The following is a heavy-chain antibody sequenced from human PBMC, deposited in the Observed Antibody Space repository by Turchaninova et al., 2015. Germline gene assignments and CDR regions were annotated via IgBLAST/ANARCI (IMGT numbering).Heavy chain of an antibody. Sequence: QIQPPQAGPGPDKPQNTPYRTDVVAGMSVSSSSAARNRIRYSPWKGLGWMGRNYTRSRWYNVDAVPVKSRITINSDTSENQYSLRINSVTPEDTAVYYCARGGTYFKGFEFWGQGALVTVSS. J-gene: IGHJ4*02. CDR1: GMSVSSSSAA. D-gene: IGHD1-26*01. V-gene: IGHV6-1*01. CDR3: ARGGTYFKGFEF. CDR2: NYTRSRWYN.